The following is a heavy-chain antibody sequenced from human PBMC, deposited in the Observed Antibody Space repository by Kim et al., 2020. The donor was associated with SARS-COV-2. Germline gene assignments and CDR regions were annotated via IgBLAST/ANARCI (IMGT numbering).Heavy chain of an antibody. CDR3: TRVKAGLAGSFDY. J-gene: IGHJ4*02. Sequence: GGSLRLSCAASGFSLSNYWMHWVRQAPGKGLVWVSRTSPDGSTVNYADSVKGRFTISRDNAKNTVYLQMNSLRAEDTAVYSCTRVKAGLAGSFDYWRQGT. CDR1: GFSLSNYW. CDR2: TSPDGSTV. V-gene: IGHV3-74*01.